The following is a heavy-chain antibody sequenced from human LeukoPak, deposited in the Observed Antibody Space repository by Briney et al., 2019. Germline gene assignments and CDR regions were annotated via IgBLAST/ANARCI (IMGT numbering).Heavy chain of an antibody. Sequence: PGGSLRLSCAASGFTFAGYAMSWVRQAPGKGLEWVSTLSGSGGSTYYADSVKGRFTISRDNSKNTLYVQMNSLRAEDTAVYYCAKARGEQLGPLDYWGQGTLVTVSS. V-gene: IGHV3-23*01. J-gene: IGHJ4*02. CDR2: LSGSGGST. CDR1: GFTFAGYA. CDR3: AKARGEQLGPLDY. D-gene: IGHD6-6*01.